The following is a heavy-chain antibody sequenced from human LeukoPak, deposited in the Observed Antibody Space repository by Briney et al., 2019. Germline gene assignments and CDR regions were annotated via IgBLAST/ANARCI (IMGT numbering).Heavy chain of an antibody. CDR1: GYTFTTYD. CDR2: ISAHDGYT. V-gene: IGHV1-18*01. J-gene: IGHJ4*02. CDR3: ASSVDMWNGD. Sequence: RASVKVSCKASGYTFTTYDVNWVRQAPGQGLEWMGRISAHDGYTNFAQKFQGRVTATTDTSTSTVYLELRSLRSDDTAVYYCASSVDMWNGDWGQGTLVTVSS. D-gene: IGHD1-1*01.